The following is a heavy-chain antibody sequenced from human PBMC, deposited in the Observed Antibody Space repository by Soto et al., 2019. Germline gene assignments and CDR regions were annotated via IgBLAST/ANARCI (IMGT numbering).Heavy chain of an antibody. CDR2: IIPILGIA. J-gene: IGHJ4*02. Sequence: GASVNVSCKASGGTFSSYTISWVRQAPGQGLEWMGRIIPILGIANYAQKFQGRVTITADKSTSTAYMELSSLGYEDTALYYCARLGDYYDSSDIDYWGQGTLVTVSS. D-gene: IGHD3-22*01. CDR3: ARLGDYYDSSDIDY. V-gene: IGHV1-69*02. CDR1: GGTFSSYT.